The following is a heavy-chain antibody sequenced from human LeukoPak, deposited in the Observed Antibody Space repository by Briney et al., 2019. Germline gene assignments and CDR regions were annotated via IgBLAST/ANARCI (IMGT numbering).Heavy chain of an antibody. CDR1: GGSISSGSYY. Sequence: SQTLSLTCTVSGGSISSGSYYWSWIRQPAGTGLEWIGRIYTSGSTNYNPSLKSRVTISVDTSKNQFSLKLSSVTAADTAVYYCARARFKKAPFDYWGQGALVTVSS. V-gene: IGHV4-61*02. CDR2: IYTSGST. CDR3: ARARFKKAPFDY. J-gene: IGHJ4*02. D-gene: IGHD3-3*01.